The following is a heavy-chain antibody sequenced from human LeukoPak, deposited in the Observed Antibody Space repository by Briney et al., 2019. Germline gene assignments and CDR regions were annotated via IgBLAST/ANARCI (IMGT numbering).Heavy chain of an antibody. V-gene: IGHV4-39*01. CDR3: ARLWRTSGSYRGSFDY. D-gene: IGHD1-26*01. Sequence: SETLSLTCAVSGGSISSNSYYWGWIRQPPGKGLEWIGSIYYSGSTYYNPSLKSRVTISVDTSKNQFSLKLSSVTAADTAVYYCARLWRTSGSYRGSFDYWGQGTLVTVSS. J-gene: IGHJ4*02. CDR1: GGSISSNSYY. CDR2: IYYSGST.